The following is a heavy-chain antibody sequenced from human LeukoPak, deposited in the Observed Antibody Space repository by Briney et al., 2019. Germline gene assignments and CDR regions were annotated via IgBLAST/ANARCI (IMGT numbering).Heavy chain of an antibody. CDR3: AKGRRYSYGYIPFDY. Sequence: GGSLRLSCAASGFTFDDYAMHWVRQAPGKGLEWVSLISGDGGSTYYADSVKGRFTISRDNSKNSLYLQMNSLRTEDTALYYCAKGRRYSYGYIPFDYWCQGTLVTVSS. CDR2: ISGDGGST. J-gene: IGHJ4*02. V-gene: IGHV3-43*02. D-gene: IGHD5-18*01. CDR1: GFTFDDYA.